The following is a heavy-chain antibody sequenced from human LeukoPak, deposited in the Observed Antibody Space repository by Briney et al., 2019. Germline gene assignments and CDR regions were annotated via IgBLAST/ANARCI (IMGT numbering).Heavy chain of an antibody. CDR2: ISSSSSYI. Sequence: GGSLRLSCAASGFTFSSYSMNWVRQAPGKGLEWVSSISSSSSYIYYADSVKGRFTISRDNAKDSLYLQMNSLRAEDTAVYYCAKDSKIVGATFRSYHYMDVWGKGTAVTVSS. J-gene: IGHJ6*03. CDR3: AKDSKIVGATFRSYHYMDV. CDR1: GFTFSSYS. D-gene: IGHD1-26*01. V-gene: IGHV3-21*04.